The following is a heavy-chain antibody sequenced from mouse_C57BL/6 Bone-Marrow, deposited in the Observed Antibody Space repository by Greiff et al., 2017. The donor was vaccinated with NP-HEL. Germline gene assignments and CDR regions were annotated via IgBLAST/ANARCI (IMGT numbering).Heavy chain of an antibody. V-gene: IGHV5-6*01. CDR1: GFTFSSYG. D-gene: IGHD2-5*01. Sequence: VQLKESGGDLVKPGGSLKLSCAASGFTFSSYGMSWVRQTPDKRLEWVATISSGGSYTYYPDSVKGRFTISRDNAKNTLYLQMSSLKSEDTAMYYCARQDPYSNYDYWGQGTTLTVSS. CDR3: ARQDPYSNYDY. CDR2: ISSGGSYT. J-gene: IGHJ2*01.